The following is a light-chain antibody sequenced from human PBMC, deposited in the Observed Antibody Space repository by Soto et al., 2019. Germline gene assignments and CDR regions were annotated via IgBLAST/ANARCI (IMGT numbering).Light chain of an antibody. J-gene: IGLJ1*01. CDR3: QSYDSTLSARYV. CDR1: SSNIGAGYD. V-gene: IGLV1-40*01. Sequence: QSALTQPPSASGAPGQRVTISCTWSSSNIGAGYDVHWYQQRPGTAPKLLIFGNINRPSGVPDRFSGSKSGTSASLAITGPKAEDEGDYYCQSYDSTLSARYVFGTGTKLTVL. CDR2: GNI.